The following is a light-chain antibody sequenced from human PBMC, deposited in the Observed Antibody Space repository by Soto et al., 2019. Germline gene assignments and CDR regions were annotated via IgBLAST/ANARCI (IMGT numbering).Light chain of an antibody. Sequence: DIQMTQSPSSLSASVGDRVTITCRASQSISNYLNWYQQRPGKAPKLLIYLASSLSSGVPSKFSGSGSGTDFPLTISVLQPEDSPTYYCQQTYNTPPTFGQGTKVEI. CDR2: LAS. CDR1: QSISNY. V-gene: IGKV1-39*01. J-gene: IGKJ1*01. CDR3: QQTYNTPPT.